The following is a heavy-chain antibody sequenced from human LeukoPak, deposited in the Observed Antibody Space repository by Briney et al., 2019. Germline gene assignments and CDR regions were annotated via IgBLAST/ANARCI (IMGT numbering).Heavy chain of an antibody. CDR2: IYHSGST. J-gene: IGHJ4*02. D-gene: IGHD3-10*01. Sequence: PSQALSLTCAVSGGSINSDGYSWSWIRQPPGKGLEWIGYIYHSGSTYYNPSLKSRVTISVDRSKNQFSLKLSSVTAADTAVYYCARVKALLWFGEFYDYWGQGTLVTVSS. V-gene: IGHV4-30-2*01. CDR3: ARVKALLWFGEFYDY. CDR1: GGSINSDGYS.